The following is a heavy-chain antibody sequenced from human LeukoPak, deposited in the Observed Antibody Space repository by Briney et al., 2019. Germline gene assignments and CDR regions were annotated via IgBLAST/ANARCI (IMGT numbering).Heavy chain of an antibody. CDR3: ARRVEYYDSSGYLYYYYMDA. D-gene: IGHD3-22*01. CDR2: INHSGST. J-gene: IGHJ6*03. V-gene: IGHV4-34*01. CDR1: GGSFSGYY. Sequence: SETLSLTCAVYGGSFSGYYWSWIRQPPGKGLEWIGEINHSGSTNYNPSLKSRVTISVDTSKNQFSLKLSSVTAADTAVYYCARRVEYYDSSGYLYYYYMDAWGKGTTVTVSS.